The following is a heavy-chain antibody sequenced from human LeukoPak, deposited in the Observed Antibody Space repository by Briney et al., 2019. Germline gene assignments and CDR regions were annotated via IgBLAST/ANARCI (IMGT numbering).Heavy chain of an antibody. V-gene: IGHV3-7*01. CDR3: AREPGLGYAFDI. J-gene: IGHJ3*02. Sequence: GGSLRLSCVVSGVAVRSYWMTWVRQVPGEGLEWVANINQDGSEKHYVDSVRGRFTISRDNARDSLYLQMNSLGDTAVYYCAREPGLGYAFDIWGQGTKVTVSS. CDR2: INQDGSEK. CDR1: GVAVRSYW. D-gene: IGHD1-1*01.